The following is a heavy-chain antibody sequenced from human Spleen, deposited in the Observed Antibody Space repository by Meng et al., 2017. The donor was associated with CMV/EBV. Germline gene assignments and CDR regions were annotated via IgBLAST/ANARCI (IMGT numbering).Heavy chain of an antibody. Sequence: GESLKISCTASGFTFGDYAMSWVRQAPGKGLEWVGFIRSKAYGGTTEYTASVKGRFTISRDDSKGIAYLQMNSLKSEDTAVYYCTRDVPRLYDAFDMWGQGTTVTVSS. CDR1: GFTFGDYA. D-gene: IGHD3-16*02. V-gene: IGHV3-49*04. CDR2: IRSKAYGGTT. CDR3: TRDVPRLYDAFDM. J-gene: IGHJ3*02.